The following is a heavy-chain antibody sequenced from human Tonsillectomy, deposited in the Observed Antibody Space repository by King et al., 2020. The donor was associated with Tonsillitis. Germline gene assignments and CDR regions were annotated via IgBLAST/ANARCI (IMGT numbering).Heavy chain of an antibody. D-gene: IGHD1-26*01. CDR3: ARDSVEYVGAELYFDY. J-gene: IGHJ4*02. CDR1: GGTFSSYA. Sequence: VQLVESGAEVKKPGSSVKVSCKASGGTFSSYAISWVRQAPGQGLEWMGGIIPIYGTAKYAQKFQGRVTITADKSTSTAYLDLTSLRSEDTAVYYCARDSVEYVGAELYFDYWGQGTLVTVSS. CDR2: IIPIYGTA. V-gene: IGHV1-69*06.